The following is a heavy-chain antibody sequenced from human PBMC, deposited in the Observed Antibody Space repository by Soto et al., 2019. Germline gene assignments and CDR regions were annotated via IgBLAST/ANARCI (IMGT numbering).Heavy chain of an antibody. V-gene: IGHV1-69*06. D-gene: IGHD1-20*01. Sequence: QVQLVQSGAEVKKPGSSVKVSCKASGDTFTTYGISWVRQAPGQGLEWMGGIIPISDTSIYEQKFQGRVTITANKSTSSASMELSSRRSGDTAVYYLGRYSYNRYYYFGMDVWGQGTTVTVSS. CDR2: IIPISDTS. CDR3: GRYSYNRYYYFGMDV. CDR1: GDTFTTYG. J-gene: IGHJ6*02.